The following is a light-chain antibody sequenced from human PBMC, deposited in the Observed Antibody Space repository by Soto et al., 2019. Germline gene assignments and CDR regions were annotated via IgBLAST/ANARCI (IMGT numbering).Light chain of an antibody. CDR2: AAS. Sequence: DIQMTRSPSSLSASVGDRVPITCRASQSISSYLNWYQQKPGKAPXXLIYAASSLQSGVPSRFSGSGSGTDFTLTISRLEPEDVAVYYCQQYEAVVTFGQGTKVDI. CDR3: QQYEAVVT. V-gene: IGKV1-39*01. J-gene: IGKJ1*01. CDR1: QSISSY.